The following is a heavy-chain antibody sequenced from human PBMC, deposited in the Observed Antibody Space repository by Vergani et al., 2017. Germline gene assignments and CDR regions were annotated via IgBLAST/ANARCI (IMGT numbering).Heavy chain of an antibody. CDR1: GFTFSSYG. Sequence: QVQLVESGGGVVQPGRSLRLSCAASGFTFSSYGMHWVRQAPGKGLEWVAVISYDGSNKYYADSVKGRFTIPRDNSKNTLYLQMNSLRAEDTAVYYCAKDTGDGYNFTFDYWGQGTLVTVSS. D-gene: IGHD5-24*01. J-gene: IGHJ4*02. CDR3: AKDTGDGYNFTFDY. V-gene: IGHV3-30*18. CDR2: ISYDGSNK.